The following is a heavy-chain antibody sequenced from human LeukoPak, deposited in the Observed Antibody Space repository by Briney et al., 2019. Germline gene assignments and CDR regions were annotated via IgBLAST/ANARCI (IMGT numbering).Heavy chain of an antibody. J-gene: IGHJ6*03. Sequence: GGSLRLSCAASGFTFSSYSMNWVRQAPGKGLEWVSAISGSGGSTYYADSVKGRFTISRDNSKNTLYLQMNSLRAEDTAVYYCAKDGAVRGTYYYYYYMDVWGKGTTVTVSS. CDR2: ISGSGGST. CDR1: GFTFSSYS. D-gene: IGHD3-10*01. V-gene: IGHV3-23*01. CDR3: AKDGAVRGTYYYYYYMDV.